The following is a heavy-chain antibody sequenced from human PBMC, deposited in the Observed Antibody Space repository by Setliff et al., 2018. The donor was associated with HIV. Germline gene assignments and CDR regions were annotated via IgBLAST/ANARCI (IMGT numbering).Heavy chain of an antibody. V-gene: IGHV1-2*02. CDR1: GYTFTGYY. CDR2: INPNNGGT. Sequence: ASVKVSCKASGYTFTGYYMHWVRQAPGQGLEWMGWINPNNGGTNYAQKFQGRVTMTRDTSISTAYMEVSRLRSDDTAVYYCAGGEIYGVMTFDHWGQGTLVTVSS. J-gene: IGHJ5*02. D-gene: IGHD3-10*01. CDR3: AGGEIYGVMTFDH.